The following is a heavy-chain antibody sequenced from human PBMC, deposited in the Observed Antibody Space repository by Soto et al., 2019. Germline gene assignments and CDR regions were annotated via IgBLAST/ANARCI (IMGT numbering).Heavy chain of an antibody. CDR2: ISYDGSNK. D-gene: IGHD3-3*01. CDR3: AKENWNYMDV. CDR1: GFTFSSYG. Sequence: QVQLVESGGGVVQPGRSLRLSCAASGFTFSSYGMHWVRQAPGKGLEWVAVISYDGSNKYYADSVKGRFTNSRDNSKNTLYLQMNSLRAEDTAVYYCAKENWNYMDVWGKGTTVTVSS. V-gene: IGHV3-30*18. J-gene: IGHJ6*03.